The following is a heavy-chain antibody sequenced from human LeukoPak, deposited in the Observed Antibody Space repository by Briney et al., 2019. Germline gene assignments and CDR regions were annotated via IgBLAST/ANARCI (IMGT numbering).Heavy chain of an antibody. Sequence: GGSLRLSCAASGFTFDDYGMSWVRQAPGKGLEWVSGINWNGGSTGYADSVKGRFTISRDNAKNSLYLQMNSLRAEDTALYYCARGDSTGWANYYFDYWGQGNLVTVSS. CDR2: INWNGGST. J-gene: IGHJ4*02. CDR1: GFTFDDYG. CDR3: ARGDSTGWANYYFDY. V-gene: IGHV3-20*04. D-gene: IGHD6-19*01.